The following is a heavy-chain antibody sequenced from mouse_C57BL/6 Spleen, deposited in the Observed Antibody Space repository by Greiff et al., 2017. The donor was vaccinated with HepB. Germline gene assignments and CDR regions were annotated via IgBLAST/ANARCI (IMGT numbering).Heavy chain of an antibody. CDR1: GFSFNTYA. V-gene: IGHV10-1*01. Sequence: EVQLVESGGGLVQPKGSLKLSCAASGFSFNTYAMNWVSQAPGKGLEWVARIRSKSNNYATYYADSVKDRFTISRDDSESMLYLQMNNLKTEDTAMYYCVRQGSLMDYWGQGTTVTVSS. D-gene: IGHD6-2*01. J-gene: IGHJ4*01. CDR3: VRQGSLMDY. CDR2: IRSKSNNYAT.